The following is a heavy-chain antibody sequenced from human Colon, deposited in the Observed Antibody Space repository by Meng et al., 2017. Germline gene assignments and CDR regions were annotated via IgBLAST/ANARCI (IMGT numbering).Heavy chain of an antibody. CDR1: GFTFNNYV. CDR2: ISGNSGRI. J-gene: IGHJ4*02. Sequence: SLKISCAASGFTFNNYVMHWVRQAPGRGLEWVSGISGNSGRIAYADSVKGRFTISRDSAKNSLYLQMNSLINEDTALYYCAKDISTNSGYYYFDYWGQGNLVTVSS. CDR3: AKDISTNSGYYYFDY. V-gene: IGHV3-9*01. D-gene: IGHD6-13*01.